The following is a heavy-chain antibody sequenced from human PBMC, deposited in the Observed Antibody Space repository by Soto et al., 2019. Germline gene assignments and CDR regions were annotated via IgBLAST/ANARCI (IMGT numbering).Heavy chain of an antibody. V-gene: IGHV1-46*01. J-gene: IGHJ6*02. CDR3: ARGNRITFGGVIVIPYYYYGMDV. CDR1: GYTFTSYY. D-gene: IGHD3-16*02. CDR2: INPSGGST. Sequence: GASVKVSCKASGYTFTSYYMHWVRQAPGQGLEWMGIINPSGGSTSYARKFQGRVTMTRDTSTSTVYMELSSLRSEDTAVYYCARGNRITFGGVIVIPYYYYGMDVWGQGTKGTV.